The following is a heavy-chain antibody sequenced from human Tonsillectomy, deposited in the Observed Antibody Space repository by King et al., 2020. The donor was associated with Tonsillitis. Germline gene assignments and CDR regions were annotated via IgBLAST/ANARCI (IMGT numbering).Heavy chain of an antibody. V-gene: IGHV3-30-3*01. CDR2: KCYDGINK. CDR3: ARRMKMTTLTTYGMDG. Sequence: VQLVESGGVVVQPGRSLSLSCAASGFTFSDYAIHWVRQAPGKGLGWVAVKCYDGINKYYADSVKGRFPISRDNSKNTLYLQMNSLRAEDTAVYYCARRMKMTTLTTYGMDGWGQGTTVTVSS. CDR1: GFTFSDYA. J-gene: IGHJ6*02. D-gene: IGHD4-17*01.